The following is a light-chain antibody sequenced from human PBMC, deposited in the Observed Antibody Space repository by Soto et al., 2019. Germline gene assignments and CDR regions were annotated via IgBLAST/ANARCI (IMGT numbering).Light chain of an antibody. Sequence: IQLTQSPSSLSASVGDRVTITCRASQGISSYLAWYQQKPGKAPKLLLYAASTLQSGVPSRFSGSGSGTDFTLTISSLQPEDFATYFCLQDYSFPWTFGQGTKVDIK. CDR2: AAS. CDR3: LQDYSFPWT. V-gene: IGKV1-9*01. CDR1: QGISSY. J-gene: IGKJ1*01.